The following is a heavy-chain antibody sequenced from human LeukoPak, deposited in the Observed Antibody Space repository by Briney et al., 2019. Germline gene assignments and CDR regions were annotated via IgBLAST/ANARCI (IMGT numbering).Heavy chain of an antibody. CDR2: IYYSGST. V-gene: IGHV4-59*11. CDR3: ARGGGVTYYDSTGYLWYFDY. D-gene: IGHD3-22*01. J-gene: IGHJ4*02. Sequence: SETLSLTCTVSGGSISSHYWSWIPQHPGKGLEWVGYIYYSGSTKFNPSLKSRVTISVDTSKNQFSLKLSSVTAADTAVYYCARGGGVTYYDSTGYLWYFDYWGQGTLVTVSS. CDR1: GGSISSHY.